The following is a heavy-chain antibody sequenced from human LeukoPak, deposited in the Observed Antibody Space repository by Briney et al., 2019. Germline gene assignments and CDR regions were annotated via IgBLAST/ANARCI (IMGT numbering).Heavy chain of an antibody. D-gene: IGHD2-2*01. V-gene: IGHV4-39*07. CDR3: ATAPRYCSSTSCYRGGWFDP. J-gene: IGHJ5*02. CDR1: GGSISSSSYY. Sequence: PSETLSLTCTVSGGSISSSSYYWGWIRQPPGKGLEWIGSIYYSGSTYYNPSLKSRVTISVDTSKNQFSLKLSSVTAADTAVYYCATAPRYCSSTSCYRGGWFDPWGQGTLVTVSS. CDR2: IYYSGST.